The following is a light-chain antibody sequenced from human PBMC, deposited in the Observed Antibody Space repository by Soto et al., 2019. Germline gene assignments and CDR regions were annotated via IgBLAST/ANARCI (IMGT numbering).Light chain of an antibody. CDR2: GAS. CDR3: QQYNNWPPWT. CDR1: QSVSSN. Sequence: EIVMTQSPATLSVSPGERATLSCRASQSVSSNSAWYQQKPGQAPRLLIYGASTRATGIPARFSGSRSGTEFTLTISSLQSEDFAVYYCQQYNNWPPWTFGQGTKLEIK. V-gene: IGKV3-15*01. J-gene: IGKJ2*02.